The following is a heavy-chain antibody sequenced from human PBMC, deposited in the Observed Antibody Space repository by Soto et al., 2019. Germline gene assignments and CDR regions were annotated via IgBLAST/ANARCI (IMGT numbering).Heavy chain of an antibody. V-gene: IGHV3-30-3*01. Sequence: PGGSLRLSCAASGFTFSSYAMHWVRQAPGKGLEWVAVISYDGSNKYYADSVNGRFTIFRDNSKNTLYLQMNSLRAEDTAVYYCARGFRDSSGYYGPLCWGQGTLVTVSS. CDR3: ARGFRDSSGYYGPLC. CDR1: GFTFSSYA. D-gene: IGHD3-22*01. J-gene: IGHJ4*02. CDR2: ISYDGSNK.